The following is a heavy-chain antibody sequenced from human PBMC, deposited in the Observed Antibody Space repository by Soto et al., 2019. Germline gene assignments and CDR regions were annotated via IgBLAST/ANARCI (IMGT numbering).Heavy chain of an antibody. CDR1: GGSISSSNW. J-gene: IGHJ4*02. CDR3: ARRYYYDSTGYYPY. V-gene: IGHV4-4*02. D-gene: IGHD3-22*01. CDR2: IYHSGST. Sequence: SETLSLTCAVSGGSISSSNWWSWVRQPPGKGLEWIGEIYHSGSTNYNPSLKSRVTISVDKSKNQFSLKLSSVTAADTAMYYCARRYYYDSTGYYPYWGQGTVVTVSS.